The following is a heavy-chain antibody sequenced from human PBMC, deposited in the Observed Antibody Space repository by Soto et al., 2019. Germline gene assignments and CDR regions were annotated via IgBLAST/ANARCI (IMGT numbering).Heavy chain of an antibody. V-gene: IGHV4-59*01. CDR2: IYYSGST. J-gene: IGHJ4*02. D-gene: IGHD5-18*01. CDR1: GGSISSYY. CDR3: AMSYSYGFEFDY. Sequence: PSETLSLTCTVSGGSISSYYWSWIRQPPGKGLEWIGYIYYSGSTNYNPSLKSRVTISVDTSKNQFSLKLSSVTAADTAVYYCAMSYSYGFEFDYWGQGTLVTVSS.